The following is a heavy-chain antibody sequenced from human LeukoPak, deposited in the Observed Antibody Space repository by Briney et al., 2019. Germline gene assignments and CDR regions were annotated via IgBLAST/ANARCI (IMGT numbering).Heavy chain of an antibody. D-gene: IGHD2-2*01. CDR2: IIPIFGTA. CDR3: ASRIPPRDVVPAANYYGMDV. CDR1: GYTFTSYG. V-gene: IGHV1-69*13. J-gene: IGHJ6*02. Sequence: SVKVSCKASGYTFTSYGISWVRQAPGQGLEWMGGIIPIFGTANYAQKFQGRVTITADESTSTAYMELSSLRSEDTAVYYCASRIPPRDVVPAANYYGMDVWGQGTTVTVSS.